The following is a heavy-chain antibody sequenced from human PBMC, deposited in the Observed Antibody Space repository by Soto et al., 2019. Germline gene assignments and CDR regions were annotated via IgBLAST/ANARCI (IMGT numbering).Heavy chain of an antibody. D-gene: IGHD3-3*01. V-gene: IGHV1-69*02. J-gene: IGHJ6*03. CDR2: IIPMLAIA. CDR1: GGTFSSYA. CDR3: ASTIFGVVTHIYYYYYMDV. Sequence: QVQLVQSGAEVKKPGSSVKVSCKASGGTFSSYAISWVRQAPGQGLEWMGRIIPMLAIANHAQKFQGRVTIPADKSTSTAYMELSSLRSEDTAVYYCASTIFGVVTHIYYYYYMDVWGTGTTVTVSS.